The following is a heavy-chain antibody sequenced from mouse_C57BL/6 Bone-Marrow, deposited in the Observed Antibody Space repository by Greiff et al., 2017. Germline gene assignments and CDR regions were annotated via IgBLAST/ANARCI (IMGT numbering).Heavy chain of an antibody. V-gene: IGHV5-15*01. J-gene: IGHJ3*01. D-gene: IGHD1-2*01. CDR1: GFTFSDYG. CDR2: ISNLASSI. Sequence: DVKLVESGGGLVQPGGSLTLSCAASGFTFSDYGLAWVRQAPRKGPEWVAFISNLASSIYYEATVKGRFTIARENAKNNLYLEMSSLESEDTARYDCARHEDYGWGFAYWGQGNLVTVSA. CDR3: ARHEDYGWGFAY.